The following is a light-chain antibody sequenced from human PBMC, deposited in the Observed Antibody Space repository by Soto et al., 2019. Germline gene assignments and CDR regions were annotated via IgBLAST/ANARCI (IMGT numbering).Light chain of an antibody. CDR2: DAS. Sequence: DIQMTQSPPSLSASVGDRVTIACQASQDINKFLSWFQHKPVKAPKLLIFDASQLEAGVPSRFSGGGSGTVFTFTISSLQPEDIATYFCQQYDDLPYTFGQGTKLEIK. CDR1: QDINKF. J-gene: IGKJ2*01. V-gene: IGKV1-33*01. CDR3: QQYDDLPYT.